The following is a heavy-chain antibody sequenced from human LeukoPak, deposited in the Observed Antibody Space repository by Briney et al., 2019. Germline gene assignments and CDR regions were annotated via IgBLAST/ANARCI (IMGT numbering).Heavy chain of an antibody. CDR3: ARSGYSYDLPDY. CDR2: IYSGGST. CDR1: GFTVSSNY. J-gene: IGHJ4*02. V-gene: IGHV3-53*01. Sequence: GGSLRLSCAASGFTVSSNYMSWVRQAPGKGLESASVIYSGGSTYYADSVKGRFTISRDNSKNTLYLQMNSLRAEDTAVYYCARSGYSYDLPDYWGQGTLVTVSS. D-gene: IGHD5-18*01.